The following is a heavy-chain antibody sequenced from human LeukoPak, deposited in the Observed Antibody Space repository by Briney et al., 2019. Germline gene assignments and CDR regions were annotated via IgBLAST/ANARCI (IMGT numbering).Heavy chain of an antibody. CDR3: ARGGDGDILTGLVYDY. V-gene: IGHV1-18*01. CDR2: ISAYNGNT. CDR1: GYRFTSYG. D-gene: IGHD3-9*01. Sequence: ASVKVSCKASGYRFTSYGISWVRQAPGQGLEWMGWISAYNGNTNYAQKLQGRVTMTTDTSTSTAYMELRSLRSDDTAVYYCARGGDGDILTGLVYDYWGQGTLVTVSS. J-gene: IGHJ4*02.